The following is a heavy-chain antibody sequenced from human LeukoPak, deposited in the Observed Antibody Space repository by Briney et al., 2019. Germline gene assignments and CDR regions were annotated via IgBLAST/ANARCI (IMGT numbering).Heavy chain of an antibody. D-gene: IGHD2-15*01. J-gene: IGHJ6*03. CDR1: GFTFSSYS. CDR2: ISSSSSTI. Sequence: GGSLKLSCAASGFTFSSYSMNWVRQAPGKGLEWVSYISSSSSTIYYADSVKGRFTISRDNAKNSLYLQMNSLRAEDTAVYYCASELFYCSGGSCYSRYYYYYMDVWGKGTTVTVSS. V-gene: IGHV3-48*01. CDR3: ASELFYCSGGSCYSRYYYYYMDV.